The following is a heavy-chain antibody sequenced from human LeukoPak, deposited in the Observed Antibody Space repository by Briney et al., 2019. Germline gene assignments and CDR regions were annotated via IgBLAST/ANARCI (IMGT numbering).Heavy chain of an antibody. Sequence: SETLSLTCTVSGGSISSYYWSWIRQPPGKGLEWIGYIYYSGSTNYNPSLKSRVTISVDTSKNQFSLKLSSVTAADTAVYYCARQDNPTYAFDIWGQGTMVNVSS. CDR3: ARQDNPTYAFDI. D-gene: IGHD2-15*01. V-gene: IGHV4-59*08. CDR2: IYYSGST. J-gene: IGHJ3*02. CDR1: GGSISSYY.